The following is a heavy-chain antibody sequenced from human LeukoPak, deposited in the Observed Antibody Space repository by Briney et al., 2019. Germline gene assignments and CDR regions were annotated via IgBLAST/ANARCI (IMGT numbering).Heavy chain of an antibody. CDR2: IYYSGST. CDR1: GGSISSSSYY. Sequence: SETLSLTCTVSGGSISSSSYYWGWIRQPPGKGLEWIGSIYYSGSTYYNPSLKSRVTISVDTSKNQFSLKLSSVIAADTAVYYCARDVIVVVVAATRDLGWFDPWGQGTLVTVSS. CDR3: ARDVIVVVVAATRDLGWFDP. V-gene: IGHV4-39*07. D-gene: IGHD2-15*01. J-gene: IGHJ5*02.